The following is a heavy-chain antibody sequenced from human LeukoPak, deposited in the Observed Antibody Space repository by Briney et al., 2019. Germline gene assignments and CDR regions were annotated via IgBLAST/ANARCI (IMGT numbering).Heavy chain of an antibody. D-gene: IGHD3-3*01. V-gene: IGHV3-23*01. CDR1: GFTFSSYA. J-gene: IGHJ4*02. Sequence: AGGSLRLSCAASGFTFSSYAMSWVRQAPGKGLEWVSGISGSGDNTYYADSVKGRFTISRDNSKNTLYVQMNSLRAEDTAVYYCATGEGITIFGVVTREDYWGQGTLVTVSS. CDR2: ISGSGDNT. CDR3: ATGEGITIFGVVTREDY.